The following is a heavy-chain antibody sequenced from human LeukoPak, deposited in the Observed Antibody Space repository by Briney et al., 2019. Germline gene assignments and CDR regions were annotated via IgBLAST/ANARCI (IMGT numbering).Heavy chain of an antibody. D-gene: IGHD2-2*01. CDR2: IYTSGST. CDR1: GGSISSYY. CDR3: ARLSDLYCSSTSCYRTERWYFDL. Sequence: KPSETLSLTCTVSGGSISSYYWSWIRQPAGKGLEWIGRIYTSGSTNYNPSLKSRVTMSVDTSKNQFSLKLSSVTAADTAVYYCARLSDLYCSSTSCYRTERWYFDLWGRGTLVTVSS. V-gene: IGHV4-4*07. J-gene: IGHJ2*01.